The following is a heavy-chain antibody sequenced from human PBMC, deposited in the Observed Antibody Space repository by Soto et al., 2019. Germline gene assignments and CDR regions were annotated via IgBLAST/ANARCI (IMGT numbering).Heavy chain of an antibody. D-gene: IGHD6-13*01. CDR3: ASGGTAKFPLAY. V-gene: IGHV4-31*03. Sequence: QVQLQESGPGLVKPSQTLSLTCTVSGGSISRGGYYWSWIRQLPGKGLEWIGFIYYSGSTYYNPSLKSRRTISVDTSKNQFSLKLSSMTAAASAVYYCASGGTAKFPLAYWGQGTQVTVSS. CDR2: IYYSGST. J-gene: IGHJ4*02. CDR1: GGSISRGGYY.